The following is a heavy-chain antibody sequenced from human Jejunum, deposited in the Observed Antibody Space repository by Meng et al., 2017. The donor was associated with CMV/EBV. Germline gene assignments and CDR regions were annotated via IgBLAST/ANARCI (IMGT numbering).Heavy chain of an antibody. Sequence: SSSYWAWVRQPPGKWLEWIGSLYYGGDTYYNPSLKSRVTISGDTSKNQFSLKLSSVTAADTAVYYCARETVAYCISSSCLDAFDIWGQGTMVTVSS. CDR1: SSSY. J-gene: IGHJ3*02. CDR3: ARETVAYCISSSCLDAFDI. D-gene: IGHD2-2*01. V-gene: IGHV4-39*07. CDR2: LYYGGDT.